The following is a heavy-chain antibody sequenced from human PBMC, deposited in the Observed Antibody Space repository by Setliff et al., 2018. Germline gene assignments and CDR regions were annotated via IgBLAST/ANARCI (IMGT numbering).Heavy chain of an antibody. CDR2: VYKTGSI. D-gene: IGHD3-10*01. Sequence: SETLSLTCTVSGDSISGGTYSWSWIRQPAGKGLEWFGHVYKTGSIIYNPSLKSRVTISSDTSKNQFSLNLYSVTAADTAVYYCARSLGSGSYYGSRPFHSDYWGQGILVTVSS. J-gene: IGHJ4*02. CDR3: ARSLGSGSYYGSRPFHSDY. V-gene: IGHV4-61*09. CDR1: GDSISGGTYS.